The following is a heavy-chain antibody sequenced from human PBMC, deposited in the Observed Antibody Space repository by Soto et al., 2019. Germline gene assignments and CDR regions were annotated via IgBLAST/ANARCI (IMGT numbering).Heavy chain of an antibody. J-gene: IGHJ4*02. D-gene: IGHD4-17*01. V-gene: IGHV4-30-2*01. CDR3: ARGMTTVTTLDD. CDR2: IYYSGST. Sequence: SSETLSLTCAVSGGSISSGGYSWSWIRQPPGKGLEWIGYIYYSGSTYYNPSLKSRVTISVDRSKNQFSLKLSSVTAADTAVYYCARGMTTVTTLDDWGQGTLVTVSS. CDR1: GGSISSGGYS.